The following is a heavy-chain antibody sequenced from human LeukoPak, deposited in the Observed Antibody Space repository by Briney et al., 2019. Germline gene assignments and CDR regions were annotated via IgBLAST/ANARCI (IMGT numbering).Heavy chain of an antibody. CDR3: ASDRLTSGSYFFDY. J-gene: IGHJ4*02. Sequence: GGSLRLSCAASAFTFSDYIMNWVRQAPGKGLEWISYISGRSSTIYYADSVRGRFTISRDNAKNSMYLQMNSLRAEDTAVYYCASDRLTSGSYFFDYWGQGTVVTVSS. CDR2: ISGRSSTI. D-gene: IGHD1-26*01. V-gene: IGHV3-48*01. CDR1: AFTFSDYI.